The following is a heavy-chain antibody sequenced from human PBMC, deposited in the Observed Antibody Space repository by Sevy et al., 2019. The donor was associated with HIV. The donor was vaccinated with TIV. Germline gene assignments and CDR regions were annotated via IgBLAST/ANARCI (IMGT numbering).Heavy chain of an antibody. CDR3: ARGSCIGGSCHTGYHGMDV. V-gene: IGHV3-21*06. CDR2: ISTSSTYI. D-gene: IGHD2-15*01. J-gene: IGHJ6*02. Sequence: GGSLRLSCAASGFIFSGYNMHWVRQAPGKGLEWVSPISTSSTYIYQADSVKGRFTISRDNAQNSVYLQMNSLRVEDTALYYCARGSCIGGSCHTGYHGMDVWGQGTTVTVSS. CDR1: GFIFSGYN.